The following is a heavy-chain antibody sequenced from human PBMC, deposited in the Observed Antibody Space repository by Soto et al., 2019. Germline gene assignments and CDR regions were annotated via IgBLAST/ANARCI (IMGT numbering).Heavy chain of an antibody. Sequence: SETLSLTCTVSGGSISTYYWSWIRQPPGKGLEWIGYIYYSGSTNYNPSLKSRVTISVDTSKNQFSLKLSSVTAADTAVYYCARHAWFGEGFRPSGYYYYYMDVWGKGTTVTVYS. CDR3: ARHAWFGEGFRPSGYYYYYMDV. J-gene: IGHJ6*03. CDR2: IYYSGST. CDR1: GGSISTYY. V-gene: IGHV4-59*08. D-gene: IGHD3-10*01.